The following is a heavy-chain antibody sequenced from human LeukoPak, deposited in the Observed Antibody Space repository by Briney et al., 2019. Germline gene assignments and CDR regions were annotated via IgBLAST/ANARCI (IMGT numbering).Heavy chain of an antibody. V-gene: IGHV3-21*01. CDR2: ISSSSSYI. Sequence: NPGGSLRLSCAASGFTFSSYSMNWVRQAPGKGLEWVSSISSSSSYIYYADSVKGRFTISRDNAKNSLYLQMNSLRAEDTAVYYCARDHHLWKYYGMDVWGQGTTVTVSS. J-gene: IGHJ6*02. D-gene: IGHD3-3*02. CDR1: GFTFSSYS. CDR3: ARDHHLWKYYGMDV.